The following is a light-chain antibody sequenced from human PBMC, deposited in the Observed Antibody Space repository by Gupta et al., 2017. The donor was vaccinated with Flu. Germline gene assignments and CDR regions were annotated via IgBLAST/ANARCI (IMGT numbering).Light chain of an antibody. CDR1: QSVSSSY. V-gene: IGKV3-20*01. CDR3: QQYGSSPLT. J-gene: IGKJ3*01. Sequence: GTLFLSPGERATLSCRASQSVSSSYLAWYQQKPGQAPRLLIYGASSRATGVPDRFSGSGSGTDFTLTISRLEPEDFAVYYCQQYGSSPLTFGHGTTVDIK. CDR2: GAS.